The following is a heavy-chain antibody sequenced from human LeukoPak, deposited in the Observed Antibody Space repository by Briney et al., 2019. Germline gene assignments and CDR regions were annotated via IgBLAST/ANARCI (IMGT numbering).Heavy chain of an antibody. CDR1: GGSFSGYY. V-gene: IGHV4-34*01. Sequence: PSETLSLTCAVYGGSFSGYYWSWIRQPPVKGLEWIGEINHSGSTNYNPSLKSRVTISVDTSKNQFSLKLSSVTAADTAVYYCARVLNSSGYYSHFDYWGQGTLVTVSS. CDR2: INHSGST. CDR3: ARVLNSSGYYSHFDY. D-gene: IGHD3-22*01. J-gene: IGHJ4*02.